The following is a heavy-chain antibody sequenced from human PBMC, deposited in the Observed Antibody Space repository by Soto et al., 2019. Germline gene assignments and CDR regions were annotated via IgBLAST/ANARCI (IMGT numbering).Heavy chain of an antibody. D-gene: IGHD6-13*01. CDR2: INHSGST. V-gene: IGHV4-34*01. CDR1: GGSFSGYY. CDR3: ARMYSSSIYYYYGMDG. Sequence: PSETLSLTCAVYGGSFSGYYWNWIRQPPGKGLEWIGEINHSGSTNYNPSLKSRVTISVDTSKNQFSLKLSSVTAADTAVYYCARMYSSSIYYYYGMDGWGQGTTVTVSS. J-gene: IGHJ6*02.